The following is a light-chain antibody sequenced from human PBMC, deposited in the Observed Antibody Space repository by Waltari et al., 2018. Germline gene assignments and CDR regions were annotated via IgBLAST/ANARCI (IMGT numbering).Light chain of an antibody. V-gene: IGLV1-40*01. CDR3: QCYDSRLSGSL. CDR2: ANT. Sequence: QSVLTQPPSVSGAPGQRVAISCTGSSSNIGAGYLVHWYQQLPGTAPKLLIYANTNRPSGFPDRFSASRSGTSASLAITGLQPGDEADYYCQCYDSRLSGSLFGGGTKVTVL. J-gene: IGLJ2*01. CDR1: SSNIGAGYL.